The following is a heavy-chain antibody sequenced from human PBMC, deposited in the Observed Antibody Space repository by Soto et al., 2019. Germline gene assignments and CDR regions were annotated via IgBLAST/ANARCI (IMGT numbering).Heavy chain of an antibody. CDR3: ARREYGGYTNWFDP. V-gene: IGHV4-4*02. CDR1: GGSISSSNW. Sequence: KASETLSLTCAVSGGSISSSNWWSWVRQPPGKGLEWIGEIYHSGSTNYNPSLKSRVTISVDKSKNQFSLKLSSVTAADTAVYYCARREYGGYTNWFDPWGQGTLVTVSS. D-gene: IGHD4-17*01. J-gene: IGHJ5*02. CDR2: IYHSGST.